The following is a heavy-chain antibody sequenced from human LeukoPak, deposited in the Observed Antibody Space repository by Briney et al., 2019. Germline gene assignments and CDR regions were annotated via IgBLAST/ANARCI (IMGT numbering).Heavy chain of an antibody. J-gene: IGHJ3*02. CDR2: IYYSGST. Sequence: SETLSLTCTVSGVSISTRNYYWSWIRQPPGKGLEWIGYIYYSGSTNYNPSLKSRVTISVDTSKNQFSLKLSSVTAADTAVYYCARDYPGDSPNDAFDIWGQGTMVTVSS. CDR3: ARDYPGDSPNDAFDI. V-gene: IGHV4-61*01. CDR1: GVSISTRNYY. D-gene: IGHD3-16*01.